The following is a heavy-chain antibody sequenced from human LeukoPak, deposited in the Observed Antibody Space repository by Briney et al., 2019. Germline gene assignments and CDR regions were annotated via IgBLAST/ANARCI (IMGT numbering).Heavy chain of an antibody. Sequence: SETLSLTCTVSGGSISNYYLSWIRQPAGKGLEWIGRIYSRVTTYNPYLKSRVTMSVDTSKNQFSLKLSSVTAADTAVYYCARGNGYSSSWYDYYYYMDVWGKGTTVTVSS. CDR3: ARGNGYSSSWYDYYYYMDV. D-gene: IGHD6-13*01. CDR1: GGSISNYY. CDR2: IYSRVT. V-gene: IGHV4-4*07. J-gene: IGHJ6*03.